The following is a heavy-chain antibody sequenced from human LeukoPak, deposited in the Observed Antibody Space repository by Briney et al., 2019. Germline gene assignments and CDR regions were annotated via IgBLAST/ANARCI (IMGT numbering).Heavy chain of an antibody. Sequence: ASVRVSCKASGCTFGSYDINWVRKATRQGLEWMGWMNPGSGNTGYAQRFQGRVTMTRDTSTNTAYMELSGLRSEDTAIYYCARLSETAAYYYTSGYYFLGYWGQGTLVTVDS. CDR3: ARLSETAAYYYTSGYYFLGY. CDR1: GCTFGSYD. V-gene: IGHV1-8*02. CDR2: MNPGSGNT. D-gene: IGHD3-22*01. J-gene: IGHJ4*02.